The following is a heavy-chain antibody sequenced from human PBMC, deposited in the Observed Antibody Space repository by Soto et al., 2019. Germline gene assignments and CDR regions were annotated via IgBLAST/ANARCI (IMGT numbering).Heavy chain of an antibody. CDR1: GFTFSTYA. J-gene: IGHJ4*02. CDR3: AKNPSTLTGTN. D-gene: IGHD3-9*01. V-gene: IGHV3-23*01. CDR2: ISDSGRNT. Sequence: GGSLRLSCAASGFTFSTYAMNWVSQAPGKGLEWVSAISDSGRNTYYADSVKGRFTISRDNSRKTLYLQINSLRAEDTAVYYCAKNPSTLTGTNWGQGTLVTVSS.